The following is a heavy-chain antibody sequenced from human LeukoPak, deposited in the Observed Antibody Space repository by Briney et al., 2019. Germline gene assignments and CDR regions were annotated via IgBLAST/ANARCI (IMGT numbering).Heavy chain of an antibody. CDR1: AFTFTTYA. CDR2: IRSKAYSGTT. Sequence: GGSLRLSCAASAFTFTTYAMSWFRQAPEKGLEWVGFIRSKAYSGTTEYAASVKGRFTISRDDSKSIAYLQMNSLKTEDTAVYYCTRDKRYNSSSTVHYYFDYWGQGTLVTVSS. J-gene: IGHJ4*02. V-gene: IGHV3-49*03. D-gene: IGHD6-13*01. CDR3: TRDKRYNSSSTVHYYFDY.